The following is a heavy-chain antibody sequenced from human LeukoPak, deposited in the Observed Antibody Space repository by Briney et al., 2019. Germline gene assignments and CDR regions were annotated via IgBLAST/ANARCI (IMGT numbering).Heavy chain of an antibody. V-gene: IGHV3-48*04. CDR3: ANVLLWFGDYATTAEYFQH. CDR2: ISSSGRTI. CDR1: GFTFSSYA. Sequence: GGSLRLSCAASGFTFSSYAMSWVRQAPGKGLEWVSYISSSGRTIYNADSVKGRFTISRDNAKNSLYLQMNSLRAEDTAVYYCANVLLWFGDYATTAEYFQHWGQGTLVTVSS. D-gene: IGHD3-10*01. J-gene: IGHJ1*01.